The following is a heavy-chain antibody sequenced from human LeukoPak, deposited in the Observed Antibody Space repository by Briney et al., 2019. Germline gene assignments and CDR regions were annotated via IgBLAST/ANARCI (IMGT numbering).Heavy chain of an antibody. Sequence: GGSLRLSCAASGSTFDDYAMHWVRQAPGKGLEWVSGISWNSGSIGYADSVKGRFTISRDNAKNSLYLQMNSLRAEDTALYYCAKALFPNYYDSSGYAYFDYWGQGTLVTVSS. CDR1: GSTFDDYA. V-gene: IGHV3-9*01. J-gene: IGHJ4*02. CDR2: ISWNSGSI. CDR3: AKALFPNYYDSSGYAYFDY. D-gene: IGHD3-22*01.